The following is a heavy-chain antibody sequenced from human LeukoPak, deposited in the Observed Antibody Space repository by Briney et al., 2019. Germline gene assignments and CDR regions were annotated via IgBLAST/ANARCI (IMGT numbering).Heavy chain of an antibody. J-gene: IGHJ4*02. CDR2: IYSGGTT. CDR3: ARDRGGSRSDC. D-gene: IGHD6-13*01. V-gene: IGHV3-66*01. Sequence: GGSLRLPCAASGFIFSSYWMNWVRQAPGKGLEWVSVIYSGGTTYYADSVKGRFTISRDNSKNTLYLQMNSLRAEDTAVYYCARDRGGSRSDCWGQGTLVTVSS. CDR1: GFIFSSYW.